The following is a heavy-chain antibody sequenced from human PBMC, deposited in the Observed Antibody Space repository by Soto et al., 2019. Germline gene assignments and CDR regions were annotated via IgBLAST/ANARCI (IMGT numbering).Heavy chain of an antibody. CDR2: IWYDGNNK. CDR1: VFTFSSYG. V-gene: IGHV3-33*01. CDR3: ARGLHSLFDY. Sequence: PWWSLRLSCSASVFTFSSYGMHWFRQAPGKGLEWVAVIWYDGNNKYYADSVKGRFTISRDNSNNTLYVQMTSLRAEDTAVYYCARGLHSLFDYWGQGTLVTVSS. J-gene: IGHJ4*02. D-gene: IGHD2-21*01.